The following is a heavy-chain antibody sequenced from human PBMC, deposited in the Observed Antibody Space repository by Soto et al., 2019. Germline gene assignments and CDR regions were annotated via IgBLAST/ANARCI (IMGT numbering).Heavy chain of an antibody. D-gene: IGHD4-17*01. V-gene: IGHV3-64*07. J-gene: IGHJ4*02. CDR2: ISSNGGST. CDR1: GFIFRNYT. CDR3: ARADYGTFDN. Sequence: EVQLLESGGGLVQPGGSLRLSCSASGFIFRNYTMHWVRQAPGKGLEYVSGISSNGGSTFYADSVKGRFSISRDNSKNTLHLQMGSLRPEDMGTYYCARADYGTFDNWGQGTLVAVSS.